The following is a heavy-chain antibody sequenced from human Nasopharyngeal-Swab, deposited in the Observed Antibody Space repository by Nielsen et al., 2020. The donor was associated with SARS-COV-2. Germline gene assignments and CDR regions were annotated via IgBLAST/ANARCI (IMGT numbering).Heavy chain of an antibody. CDR1: GFTFSSYD. CDR2: ISYDGSNK. J-gene: IGHJ3*02. D-gene: IGHD1-1*01. Sequence: GGSLRLSCAASGFTFSSYDMHWVRQAPGKGLEWVAVISYDGSNKYYADSVKGRFTISRDNSKHTLYLQMNSLRAEDTAVYYCAKGGGTTGTVGLDIWGQGTMVTVSS. V-gene: IGHV3-30*18. CDR3: AKGGGTTGTVGLDI.